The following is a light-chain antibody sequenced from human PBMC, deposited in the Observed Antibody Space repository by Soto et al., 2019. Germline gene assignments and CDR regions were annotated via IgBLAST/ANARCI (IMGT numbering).Light chain of an antibody. Sequence: ALTQPPSVSGSPGQSVTISCTGTSTDFVSYNRVSWYQQPPGTAPKLMIYEVSKRPSGVPDRFSGSKSGNTASLTISGLQAADEADYYCSLYKSENAYVFGTGTKVTVL. CDR2: EVS. CDR1: STDFVSYNR. J-gene: IGLJ1*01. CDR3: SLYKSENAYV. V-gene: IGLV2-18*01.